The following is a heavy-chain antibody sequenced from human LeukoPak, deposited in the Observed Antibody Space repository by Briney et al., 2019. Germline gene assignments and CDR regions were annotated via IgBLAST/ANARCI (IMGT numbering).Heavy chain of an antibody. J-gene: IGHJ4*02. CDR1: GGSISSYY. Sequence: SETLSLTCTVSGGSISSYYWSWIRQPPGKGLEWIGYIYYSGSTNYNPSLKSRVTISVDTSKNQFSLKLSSVTAADTAVYYCARSTYYDYVWGSYRSPYFDYWGQGTLVTVSS. CDR2: IYYSGST. V-gene: IGHV4-59*08. D-gene: IGHD3-16*02. CDR3: ARSTYYDYVWGSYRSPYFDY.